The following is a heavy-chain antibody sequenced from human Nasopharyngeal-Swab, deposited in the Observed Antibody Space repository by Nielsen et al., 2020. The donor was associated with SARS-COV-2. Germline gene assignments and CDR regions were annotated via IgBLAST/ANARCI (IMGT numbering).Heavy chain of an antibody. CDR2: IYSNGGT. D-gene: IGHD5-18*01. CDR1: GGSISDYH. Sequence: GSLRLSCSGSGGSISDYHWSWIRQPPGKGLEWIGYIYSNGGTNYNPSFKSRLTTSVDTSKNQFSLKLSSVTAEDTAVYYCARRGKDSYGYHYYYMDVWGKGATVTVSS. CDR3: ARRGKDSYGYHYYYMDV. J-gene: IGHJ6*03. V-gene: IGHV4-59*08.